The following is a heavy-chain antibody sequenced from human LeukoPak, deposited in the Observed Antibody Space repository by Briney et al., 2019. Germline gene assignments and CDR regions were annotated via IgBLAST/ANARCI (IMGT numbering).Heavy chain of an antibody. J-gene: IGHJ5*02. CDR3: ASWLDRRNNWFDP. CDR2: IKQDGSEK. V-gene: IGHV3-7*01. D-gene: IGHD1-1*01. CDR1: GFTFSSYW. Sequence: GGSLRLSCAASGFTFSSYWMSWVRQAPGKGLEWVANIKQDGSEKYYVDSVKGRFTISRDNAKNSLYLQMNSLRAEDTAVYYCASWLDRRNNWFDPWGQGTLVTVSS.